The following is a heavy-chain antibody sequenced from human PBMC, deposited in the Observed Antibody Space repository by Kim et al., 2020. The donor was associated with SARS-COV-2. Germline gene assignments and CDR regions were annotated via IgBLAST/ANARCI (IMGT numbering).Heavy chain of an antibody. CDR3: AREGGGTIGLGFDP. D-gene: IGHD3-16*02. Sequence: ASVKVSCKASGYTFATYAVHWVRQAPGQRPEWMGWVNAGNGNTRYSQNFQGRVTITRDPSATTAYMELSSLRSEDTAIYYGAREGGGTIGLGFDPWGQGTLVTVSS. J-gene: IGHJ5*02. CDR1: GYTFATYA. CDR2: VNAGNGNT. V-gene: IGHV1-3*01.